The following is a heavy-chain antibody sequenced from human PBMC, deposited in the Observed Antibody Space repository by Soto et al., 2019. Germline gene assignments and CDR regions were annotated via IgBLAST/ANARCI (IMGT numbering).Heavy chain of an antibody. Sequence: QVQLVQSGAEAKKPGSSVKVSCKASGGTFSSYAISWVRQAPGQGLEWMGGIIPIFGTANYAQKFQGRVTITADESTSTAYMELSSLRSEDTAVYYCARVKVDGPFYGSGRPFDYWGQGTLVTVSS. J-gene: IGHJ4*02. V-gene: IGHV1-69*01. CDR1: GGTFSSYA. D-gene: IGHD3-10*01. CDR2: IIPIFGTA. CDR3: ARVKVDGPFYGSGRPFDY.